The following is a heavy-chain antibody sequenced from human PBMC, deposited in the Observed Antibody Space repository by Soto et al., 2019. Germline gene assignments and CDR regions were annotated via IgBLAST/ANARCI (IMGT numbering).Heavy chain of an antibody. J-gene: IGHJ6*02. CDR1: GFTFNSFG. CDR2: IWHDGTNR. Sequence: QVQLVESGGGVVQPGTSLRLSCEASGFTFNSFGMHWVRHAPGKGLEWVAMIWHDGTNRYYVDSVKGRFTISRDNSKDTLYLQMNNLRAEDTAVYYCARTGLQIIQATSYYYGLDVWGQGTTVTVSS. CDR3: ARTGLQIIQATSYYYGLDV. D-gene: IGHD3-3*01. V-gene: IGHV3-33*01.